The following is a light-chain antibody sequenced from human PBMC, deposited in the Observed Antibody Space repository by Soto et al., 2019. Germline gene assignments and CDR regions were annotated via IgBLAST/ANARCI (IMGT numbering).Light chain of an antibody. CDR2: SAS. Sequence: WTQSPSNMSLSPGTRATLSCRASRSASSSCLAWYQQKPGQAPRLLIYSASSRATGIPYRFSGSGSGTEFTLTISSLEPEDFAVYYCQQFSSYPLTFGGGTKVDIK. V-gene: IGKV3-20*01. J-gene: IGKJ4*01. CDR3: QQFSSYPLT. CDR1: RSASSSC.